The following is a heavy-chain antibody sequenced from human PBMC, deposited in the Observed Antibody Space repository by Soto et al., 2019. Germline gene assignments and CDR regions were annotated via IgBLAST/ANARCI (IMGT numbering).Heavy chain of an antibody. Sequence: EVQLVESGAGLVKPGESLRLSGEASGASFTNAWMNWVREAPGKGLEWVGRIKTRIDSATTDYAAPVKGRFTISRDDSKNTLYLQMDSLKTEDTAVYYCTTEDPSWLRGLAYWGQGTLVTVSS. J-gene: IGHJ4*02. V-gene: IGHV3-15*01. D-gene: IGHD5-12*01. CDR2: IKTRIDSATT. CDR3: TTEDPSWLRGLAY. CDR1: GASFTNAW.